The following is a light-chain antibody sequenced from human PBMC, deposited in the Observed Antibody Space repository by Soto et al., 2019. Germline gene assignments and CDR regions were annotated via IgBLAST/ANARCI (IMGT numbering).Light chain of an antibody. Sequence: DIVLTQSPATLSLSPGERATLYCRASQSVSSYLAWYQQKPGQAPRLLIYGASSRATGIPARLSGSGSGTEFTLTISSLQSGDFAVYYCQQYNNWPLTVGGGTKVDIK. CDR1: QSVSSY. V-gene: IGKV3-15*01. CDR2: GAS. J-gene: IGKJ4*01. CDR3: QQYNNWPLT.